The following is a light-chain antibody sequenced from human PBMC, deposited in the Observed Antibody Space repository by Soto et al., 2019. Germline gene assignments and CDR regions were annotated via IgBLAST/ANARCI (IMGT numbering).Light chain of an antibody. CDR2: GAS. CDR1: QSVNNN. V-gene: IGKV3-15*01. J-gene: IGKJ3*01. Sequence: EIVMTQSPATLSVSPGERATLSCRASQSVNNNLAWYQQKPGQAPRLLIYGASTRATGIPARFSGSASETEFTLTISSLQSEDFAVYYCQQYNNWPRTFGPGTKVDIK. CDR3: QQYNNWPRT.